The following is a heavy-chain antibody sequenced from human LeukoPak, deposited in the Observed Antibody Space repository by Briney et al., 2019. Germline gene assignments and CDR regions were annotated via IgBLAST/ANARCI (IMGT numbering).Heavy chain of an antibody. CDR1: GFTFSNYA. CDR2: ISSNGDST. CDR3: ARDLGSYDFHY. Sequence: GGSLRLSCSVSGFTFSNYAMHWVRQAPGKGLQYVSSISSNGDSTYYADSVKGRFTISRDSAKTSLYLQMTSLRADDTAVYYCARDLGSYDFHYWGQGTLVTVSS. D-gene: IGHD1-26*01. J-gene: IGHJ4*02. V-gene: IGHV3-64*04.